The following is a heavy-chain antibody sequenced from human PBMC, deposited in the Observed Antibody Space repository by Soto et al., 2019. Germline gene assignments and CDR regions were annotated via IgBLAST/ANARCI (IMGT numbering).Heavy chain of an antibody. D-gene: IGHD6-6*01. CDR2: ISGSGDNT. J-gene: IGHJ4*02. V-gene: IGHV3-23*01. CDR3: ADLGRSFVRSFPY. CDR1: GFTFSNYV. Sequence: EVQLLESGGGLVQPGGSLRLSCAASGFTFSNYVMTWVRQAPGKGLEWVSSISGSGDNTDYADSVKGRFTISIDNSKNKLYLQMNSLRAEDTAVYYCADLGRSFVRSFPYGGQGTLVTVPS.